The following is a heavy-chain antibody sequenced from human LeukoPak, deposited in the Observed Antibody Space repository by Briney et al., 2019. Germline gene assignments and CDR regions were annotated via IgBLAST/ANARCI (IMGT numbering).Heavy chain of an antibody. Sequence: SETLSLTCTVSGGSISTSNYYWGWIRQPPGKGLEWIGNIFYSGSTYYGPSLKSRLTISLDTSRNQFSLKLSSVTAADTAMYYCARDSGYYFDYWGQGTLVTVSS. D-gene: IGHD3-10*01. CDR2: IFYSGST. V-gene: IGHV4-39*07. CDR1: GGSISTSNYY. J-gene: IGHJ4*02. CDR3: ARDSGYYFDY.